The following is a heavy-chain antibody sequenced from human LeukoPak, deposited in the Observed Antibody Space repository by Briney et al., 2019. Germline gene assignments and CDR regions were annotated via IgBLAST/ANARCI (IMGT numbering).Heavy chain of an antibody. V-gene: IGHV4-34*01. CDR2: IDHSGIT. CDR3: ATDNWFDL. CDR1: GQTFSSYY. J-gene: IGHJ5*02. Sequence: SETLSLTCGVYGQTFSSYYWSWIRQPPGKGLEWIGEIDHSGITRYTPSLKSRVTITVDTSKNQFSLKLTSVTAADTAVYYCATDNWFDLWSQGTLVTVSS.